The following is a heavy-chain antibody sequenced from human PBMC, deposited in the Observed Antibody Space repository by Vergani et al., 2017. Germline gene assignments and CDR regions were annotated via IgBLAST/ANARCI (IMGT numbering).Heavy chain of an antibody. CDR1: GFSLSTSGMC. Sequence: QVTLRESGPALVKPTQTLTLTCPFSGFSLSTSGMCLSWIRQHPGKALEWLARIDWDDDKYYSTSLKTRLTISKDTSKNQVVLTMTNMDPVDTATYYCARSTYYYDSRGYLDYWGQGTLVTVSS. CDR2: IDWDDDK. D-gene: IGHD3-22*01. J-gene: IGHJ4*02. V-gene: IGHV2-70*15. CDR3: ARSTYYYDSRGYLDY.